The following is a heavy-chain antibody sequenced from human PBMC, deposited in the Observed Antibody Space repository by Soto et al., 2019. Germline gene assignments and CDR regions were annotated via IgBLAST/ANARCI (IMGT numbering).Heavy chain of an antibody. CDR1: GYSFTTYY. D-gene: IGHD2-15*01. Sequence: ASVKVSCKASGYSFTTYYIHWVRQAPGQGLEWMGVISPNPGSTSYAQRFQDRVTMTRDTSTSTVYMELSSPRSEDTAIYYCARSRVGYCSGGTCYLNAFDVWG. CDR3: ARSRVGYCSGGTCYLNAFDV. V-gene: IGHV1-46*01. CDR2: ISPNPGST. J-gene: IGHJ3*01.